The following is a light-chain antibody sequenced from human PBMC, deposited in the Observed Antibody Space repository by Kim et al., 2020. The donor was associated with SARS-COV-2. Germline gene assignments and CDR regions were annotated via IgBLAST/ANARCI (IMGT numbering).Light chain of an antibody. CDR2: DAS. V-gene: IGKV1-13*02. J-gene: IGKJ1*01. CDR1: QSVSTS. Sequence: ASVGDSVTIPCRASQSVSTSLAWYQQKPGRAPQLLIFDASTLHTGVPTRFSGSGAGTAFTLTISSLQPDDFATYYCQQFNSDLRTFGQGTKVDIK. CDR3: QQFNSDLRT.